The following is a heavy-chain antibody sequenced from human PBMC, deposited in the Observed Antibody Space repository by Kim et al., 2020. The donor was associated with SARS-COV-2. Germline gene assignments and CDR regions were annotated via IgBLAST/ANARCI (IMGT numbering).Heavy chain of an antibody. CDR2: ISSSSSDI. V-gene: IGHV3-21*01. D-gene: IGHD3-22*01. J-gene: IGHJ1*01. CDR3: ARDQVKTYYYDISGVLGC. CDR1: GFTFSSYS. Sequence: GGSLRLSCAASGFTFSSYSMNWVRQAPGKGLEWVASISSSSSDIYYADSVKGRFTISRDNAKNSLYLQMNSLRAEDTAVYYCARDQVKTYYYDISGVLGCWGQGTLVPVSS.